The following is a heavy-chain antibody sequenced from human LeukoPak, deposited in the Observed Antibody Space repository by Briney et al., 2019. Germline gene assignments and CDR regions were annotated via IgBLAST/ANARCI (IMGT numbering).Heavy chain of an antibody. CDR3: ARDRTVTNPHVYDYYGMDV. CDR2: IWYDGSNK. D-gene: IGHD4-17*01. V-gene: IGHV3-33*01. J-gene: IGHJ6*02. CDR1: GFTFSSYG. Sequence: GGSLRLSCAASGFTFSSYGMHWVRQAPGKGLEWVAVIWYDGSNKYYADSVKGRFTISRDNSKSTLYLQMNSLRAEDTAVYYCARDRTVTNPHVYDYYGMDVWGQGTTVTVSS.